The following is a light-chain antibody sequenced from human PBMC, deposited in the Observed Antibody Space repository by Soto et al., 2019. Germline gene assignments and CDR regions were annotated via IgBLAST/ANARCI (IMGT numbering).Light chain of an antibody. CDR1: NIGSKS. CDR3: QVWDSSSDHLV. V-gene: IGLV3-21*04. Sequence: SYELTQPPSVSVAPGKTASITCGGNNIGSKSVHWYQQKPGQAPVLVIYSDTDLPPGIPERFSGSNSGNTATLTISRVEAGDEADYYCQVWDSSSDHLVFGGGTKLTVL. J-gene: IGLJ2*01. CDR2: SDT.